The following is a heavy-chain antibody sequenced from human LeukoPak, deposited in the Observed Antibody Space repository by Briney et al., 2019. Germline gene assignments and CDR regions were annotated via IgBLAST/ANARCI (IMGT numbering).Heavy chain of an antibody. CDR2: IYYSGST. J-gene: IGHJ6*03. CDR3: ARPRFYCSSTSCYQDYYYYMDV. D-gene: IGHD2-2*01. V-gene: IGHV4-39*07. CDR1: GGSISSSSYY. Sequence: PSETLSLTCTVSGGSISSSSYYWGWIRQPPGKGLEWIGSIYYSGSTYYNPSLKSRVTISVDTSKNQFSLKLSSVTAADTAVYYCARPRFYCSSTSCYQDYYYYMDVWGKGTTVTVSS.